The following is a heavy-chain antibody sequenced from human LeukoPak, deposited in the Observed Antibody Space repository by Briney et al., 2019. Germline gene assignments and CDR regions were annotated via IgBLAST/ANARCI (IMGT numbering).Heavy chain of an antibody. V-gene: IGHV4-39*01. J-gene: IGHJ5*02. D-gene: IGHD3-10*01. CDR3: ARSFGSRYNWFDP. CDR1: GGSISISSYY. Sequence: SETLSPTCTVPGGSISISSYYWGWIRQSPGKGLEWIGSISYSGSTYYNPSLKSRVTISVDTSTSQFSLILTSVTAADTAVYYCARSFGSRYNWFDPWGQGTLVTVSS. CDR2: ISYSGST.